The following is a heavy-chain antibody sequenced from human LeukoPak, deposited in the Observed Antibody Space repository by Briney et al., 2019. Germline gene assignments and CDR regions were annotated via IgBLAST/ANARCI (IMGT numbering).Heavy chain of an antibody. Sequence: GASVKVSCKASGYTFTSYAIHWVRQAPGQSLEWMGWINAGNGNTKYSRNFQDRVTITRDTSASTAYMELSSLRSEDTAVYYCARYTAMVNFDYWGQGTLVTVSS. D-gene: IGHD5-18*01. CDR2: INAGNGNT. CDR3: ARYTAMVNFDY. V-gene: IGHV1-3*01. CDR1: GYTFTSYA. J-gene: IGHJ4*02.